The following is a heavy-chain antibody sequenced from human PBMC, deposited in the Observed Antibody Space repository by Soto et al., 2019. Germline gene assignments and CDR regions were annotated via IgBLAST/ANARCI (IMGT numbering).Heavy chain of an antibody. Sequence: SVKVSCKASGGTFSSYAISWVRQAPGQGLEWMGGIIPIFGTANYAQKFQGRVTITADESTSTAYMELSSLRSEDTAVYYCARDLGYDSSGYYSTHDYWGQGTLVTVSS. J-gene: IGHJ4*02. D-gene: IGHD3-22*01. CDR3: ARDLGYDSSGYYSTHDY. V-gene: IGHV1-69*13. CDR2: IIPIFGTA. CDR1: GGTFSSYA.